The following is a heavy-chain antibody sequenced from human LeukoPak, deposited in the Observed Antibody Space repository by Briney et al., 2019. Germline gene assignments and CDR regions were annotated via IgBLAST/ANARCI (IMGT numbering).Heavy chain of an antibody. D-gene: IGHD2-21*02. V-gene: IGHV3-66*01. CDR2: IYSGGST. Sequence: GGSLRLSCAASGFTVSSNYMSWVRQAPGKGLEWVSVIYSGGSTYYADSVKGRFTISRDNSKNTLYLQMNSLRAEDTAVYYCARDRDCGGDCYTFDYWGQGTLVTVSS. CDR1: GFTVSSNY. CDR3: ARDRDCGGDCYTFDY. J-gene: IGHJ4*02.